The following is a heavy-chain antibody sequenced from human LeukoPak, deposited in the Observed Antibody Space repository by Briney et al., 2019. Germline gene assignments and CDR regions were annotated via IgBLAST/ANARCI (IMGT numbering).Heavy chain of an antibody. J-gene: IGHJ6*03. CDR1: GYTLTELS. D-gene: IGHD2-2*01. V-gene: IGHV1-24*01. CDR3: ASHLKYCSSTSCYSYYYYYMDV. Sequence: ASVKVSCKVSGYTLTELSMHWVRQAPGKGLEWMGGFDPEDGETIYAQKFQGRVTMTEDTSTDTAYMELSSLRSEDTAVYYCASHLKYCSSTSCYSYYYYYMDVWGKGTTVTVSS. CDR2: FDPEDGET.